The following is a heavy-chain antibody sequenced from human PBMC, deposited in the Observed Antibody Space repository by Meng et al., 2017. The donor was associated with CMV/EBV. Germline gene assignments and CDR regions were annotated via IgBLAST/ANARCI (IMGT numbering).Heavy chain of an antibody. CDR3: ARGSRVGIAAAGTATRLYYFDY. D-gene: IGHD6-13*01. Sequence: ASVTVSCKASGYTFTSYDINWVRQATGQGLEWMGWMNPNSCNTGYEQKFQGRVTITRNTSIRTAYMELSSLRSEDTAVYYCARGSRVGIAAAGTATRLYYFDYWGQGTLVNVSS. V-gene: IGHV1-8*03. CDR2: MNPNSCNT. J-gene: IGHJ4*02. CDR1: GYTFTSYD.